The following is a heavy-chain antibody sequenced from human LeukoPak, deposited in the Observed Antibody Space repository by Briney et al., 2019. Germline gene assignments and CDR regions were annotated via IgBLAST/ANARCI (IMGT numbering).Heavy chain of an antibody. J-gene: IGHJ4*02. CDR3: ARDQIRTGTLGY. CDR1: GYTFTSYG. CDR2: ISANKGNT. Sequence: ASVKVSCKASGYTFTSYGISWVRQAPGQGLEWMGWISANKGNTNYAQKLQGRVIMTTDTSTSTAYVELRSLKSDDTAVYYCARDQIRTGTLGYRGQGTLVTVSS. D-gene: IGHD1-7*01. V-gene: IGHV1-18*01.